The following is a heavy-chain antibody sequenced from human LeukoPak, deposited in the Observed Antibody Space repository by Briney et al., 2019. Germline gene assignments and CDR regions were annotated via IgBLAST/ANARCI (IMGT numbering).Heavy chain of an antibody. CDR3: ARDPRGPAGYDSPARDTFDY. Sequence: GGSLRLSCAASGFTFTHYAMHWVRQTPGKGLGWEAVIFYDGTIQYCSDSVRGRLIVSRDNPKNTLYLQMNSLRAEDTAVYYCARDPRGPAGYDSPARDTFDYWGQGTLVTVSS. V-gene: IGHV3-30*03. CDR2: IFYDGTIQ. D-gene: IGHD3-22*01. CDR1: GFTFTHYA. J-gene: IGHJ4*02.